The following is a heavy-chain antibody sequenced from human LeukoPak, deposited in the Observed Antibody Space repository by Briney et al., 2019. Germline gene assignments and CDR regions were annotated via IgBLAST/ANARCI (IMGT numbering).Heavy chain of an antibody. Sequence: PGGSLRLSCAASGFTFSSYAMHWVRQAPGKGLEWVAVISYDGSNKYYADSVKGRFTISRDDSKNTLYLQMNSLRAEDTAVYYCARDRTAAAGPLSSWGQGTLVTVSS. D-gene: IGHD6-13*01. J-gene: IGHJ4*02. CDR3: ARDRTAAAGPLSS. CDR2: ISYDGSNK. CDR1: GFTFSSYA. V-gene: IGHV3-30-3*01.